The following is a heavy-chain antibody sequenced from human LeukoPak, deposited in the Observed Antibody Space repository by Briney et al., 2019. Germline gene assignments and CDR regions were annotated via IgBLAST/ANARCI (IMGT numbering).Heavy chain of an antibody. Sequence: ASVKVSCKASGGTFSIYAISWVRQAPGQGLEWIGWINPNSGGTNYAQKFQGRVTITRDTSSRTAYHELSRLRSDDTAVYYCARDWAAAGLDYWGQGTLVTVSS. D-gene: IGHD6-13*01. CDR2: INPNSGGT. J-gene: IGHJ4*02. CDR1: GGTFSIYA. CDR3: ARDWAAAGLDY. V-gene: IGHV1-2*02.